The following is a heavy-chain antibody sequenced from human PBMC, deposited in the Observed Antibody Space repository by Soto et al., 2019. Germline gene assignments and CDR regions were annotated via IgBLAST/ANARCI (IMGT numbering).Heavy chain of an antibody. V-gene: IGHV1-69*02. CDR3: ARSLLADHYDSDGLDS. D-gene: IGHD3-22*01. CDR2: IIPIFDMT. J-gene: IGHJ4*02. CDR1: GGPYSKYS. Sequence: QVQLVQSGTEVKKPGSSVTVSCKASGGPYSKYSISWVRQAPGQGLEWMGRIIPIFDMTNYAQKFQGTVTITAANSTSTVYIDLSSLRSAATAVYYCARSLLADHYDSDGLDSCGQGTLVSVSS.